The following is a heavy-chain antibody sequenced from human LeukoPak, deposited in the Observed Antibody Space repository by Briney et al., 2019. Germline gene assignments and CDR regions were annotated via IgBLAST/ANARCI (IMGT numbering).Heavy chain of an antibody. CDR3: ARGGGDGYNYLGDY. CDR2: IYYGGST. V-gene: IGHV4-59*01. Sequence: SETLSLTCAVYGGSFSGYYWSWIRQPPGKGLEWIGYIYYGGSTNYNPSLKSRVTISVDTSKNQFSLKLSSVTAADTAVYYCARGGGDGYNYLGDYWGQGTLVTVSS. J-gene: IGHJ4*02. CDR1: GGSFSGYY. D-gene: IGHD5-24*01.